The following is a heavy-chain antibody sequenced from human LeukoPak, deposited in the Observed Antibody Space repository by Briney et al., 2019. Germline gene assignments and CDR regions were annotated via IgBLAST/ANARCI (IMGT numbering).Heavy chain of an antibody. J-gene: IGHJ4*02. D-gene: IGHD3-22*01. V-gene: IGHV4-59*01. Sequence: SETLSLTCTVSGGSISSYYWNWIRQPPGKGLEWIGYMHYSGSTNYNPSLKSRVTTSVDTSKHQFSLKLNSVTSADTAVYYCARDTHYYDNSGYYYFDYWGRGTLVTVSS. CDR3: ARDTHYYDNSGYYYFDY. CDR2: MHYSGST. CDR1: GGSISSYY.